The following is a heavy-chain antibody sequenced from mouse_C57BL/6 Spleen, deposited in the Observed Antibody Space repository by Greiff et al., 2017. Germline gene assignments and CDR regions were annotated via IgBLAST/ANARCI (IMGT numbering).Heavy chain of an antibody. CDR2: ISYAGSN. J-gene: IGHJ2*01. CDR3: ARELFDY. CDR1: GYSFTSCYF. V-gene: IGHV3-6*01. Sequence: EVKLQESGPGLVKPSQSLSLSCPATGYSFTSCYFRNWIRQLPGNKLEWMGYISYAGSNTSNQSLKNRISITRDTSMNHIVLKLKSVATEDTATCYCARELFDYGGQGTTLTVSS.